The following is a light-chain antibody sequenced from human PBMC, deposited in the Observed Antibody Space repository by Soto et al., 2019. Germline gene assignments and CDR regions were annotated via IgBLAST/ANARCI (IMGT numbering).Light chain of an antibody. Sequence: QSALTQPASVSGSPGQSITISCTGTNSDIGGYDFVSWYQQLPGKAPKLMIFEVSNPPSGVSDRFSGSKSDNTASLTITGLQPADEADYYCSSYAGSNNFVFGTGTQLTVL. J-gene: IGLJ7*01. CDR1: NSDIGGYDF. CDR3: SSYAGSNNFV. V-gene: IGLV2-14*01. CDR2: EVS.